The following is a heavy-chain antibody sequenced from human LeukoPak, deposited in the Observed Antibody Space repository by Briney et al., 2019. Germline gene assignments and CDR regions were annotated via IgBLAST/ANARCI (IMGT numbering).Heavy chain of an antibody. Sequence: SETLSLTCTVSGGSISSYYWSWIRQPPGKGLEWIGYNYYTGSTNYNPSPKSRVTMSVDTSKNQFSLRLRSVTAADTAVYYCARGITGSTGWFDPWGQGSRVTVSS. V-gene: IGHV4-59*13. CDR1: GGSISSYY. CDR2: NYYTGST. CDR3: ARGITGSTGWFDP. D-gene: IGHD1/OR15-1a*01. J-gene: IGHJ5*02.